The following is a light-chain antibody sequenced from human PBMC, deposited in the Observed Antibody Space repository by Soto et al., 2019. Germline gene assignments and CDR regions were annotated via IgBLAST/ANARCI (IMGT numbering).Light chain of an antibody. Sequence: DIQMTQSPSSLSASLGDRFTITCRASQDISTYLNWYQQKPGKAPNLLIYTVPNLETGVPSRFSGSGSGTVFTLTISALQPEDIATYYCQQYNSLPYTFGQGTRLEIE. CDR2: TVP. CDR1: QDISTY. CDR3: QQYNSLPYT. V-gene: IGKV1-33*01. J-gene: IGKJ2*01.